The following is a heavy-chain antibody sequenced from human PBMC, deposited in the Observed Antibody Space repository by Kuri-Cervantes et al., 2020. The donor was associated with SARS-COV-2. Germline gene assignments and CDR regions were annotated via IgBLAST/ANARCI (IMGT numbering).Heavy chain of an antibody. D-gene: IGHD3-22*01. CDR1: GGSISSYY. CDR2: IYYSGST. Sequence: LETLSLTCTVSGGSISSYYWSWIRQPPGKGLEWIGYIYYSGSTNYNPSLKSRVTISVDTSKNQFSLKLSSVTAADTAVYYCARANYYYDSSGWGCYFDYWGQGTLVTVSS. J-gene: IGHJ4*02. CDR3: ARANYYYDSSGWGCYFDY. V-gene: IGHV4-59*01.